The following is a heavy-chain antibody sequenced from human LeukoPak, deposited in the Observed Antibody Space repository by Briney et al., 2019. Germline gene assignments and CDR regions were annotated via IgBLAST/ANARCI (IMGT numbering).Heavy chain of an antibody. CDR1: GFSFSSSYW. CDR3: ARDHQVMSRWLEP. Sequence: GGSLRLSCAAPGFSFSSSYWMHSVRQAPGKGLEWVANIKYDGSEKFYVDSVKGRFTISRDNAKNSLYLQMNSLRAEDMAMYYCARDHQVMSRWLEPWGQGTLVTVSS. V-gene: IGHV3-7*01. D-gene: IGHD2-21*01. CDR2: IKYDGSEK. J-gene: IGHJ5*02.